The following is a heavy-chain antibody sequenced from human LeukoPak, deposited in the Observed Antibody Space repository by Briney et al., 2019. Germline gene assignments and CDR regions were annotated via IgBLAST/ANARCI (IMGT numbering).Heavy chain of an antibody. CDR1: GFTFSGSA. J-gene: IGHJ6*03. CDR2: IRSKANSYAT. Sequence: GGSLKLSCVASGFTFSGSAMHWVRQASGKGLEWVARIRSKANSYATSYTASVQGRFTVSRDNSKNTLYLQMNSLRAEDTAVYYCATPVPHGSDPSLYYYYMDVWGKGTTVTISS. V-gene: IGHV3-73*01. D-gene: IGHD3-10*01. CDR3: ATPVPHGSDPSLYYYYMDV.